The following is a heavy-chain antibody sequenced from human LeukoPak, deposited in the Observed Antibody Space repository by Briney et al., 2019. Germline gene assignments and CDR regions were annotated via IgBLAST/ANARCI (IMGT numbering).Heavy chain of an antibody. CDR3: AGATGYSSSWYRD. Sequence: PGGSLRLSCAASGFTFSSYSMNWVRQPPGKGLEWIGYIYYSGSTNYNPSLKSRVTISVDTSKNQFSLKLSSVTAADTAVYYCAGATGYSSSWYRDWGQGTLVTVSS. CDR1: GFTFSSYS. J-gene: IGHJ4*02. V-gene: IGHV4-59*08. CDR2: IYYSGST. D-gene: IGHD6-13*01.